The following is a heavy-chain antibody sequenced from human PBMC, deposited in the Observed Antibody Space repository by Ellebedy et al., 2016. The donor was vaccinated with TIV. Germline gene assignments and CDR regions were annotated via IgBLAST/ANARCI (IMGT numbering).Heavy chain of an antibody. CDR3: AKLDSSGYYYGRFDY. CDR1: GFTFRNFA. V-gene: IGHV3-23*01. D-gene: IGHD3-22*01. J-gene: IGHJ4*02. CDR2: ISSSGVST. Sequence: GGSLRLFCAASGFTFRNFAMTWVRQAPGKGLEWVSSISSSGVSTDYADSVRGRVTISRDNSKNTLYLQMNSLRADDSAVYYCAKLDSSGYYYGRFDYWGQGTLVTVSS.